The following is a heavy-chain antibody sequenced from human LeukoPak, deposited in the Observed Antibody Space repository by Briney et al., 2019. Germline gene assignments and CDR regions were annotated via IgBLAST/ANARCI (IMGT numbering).Heavy chain of an antibody. V-gene: IGHV1-2*06. J-gene: IGHJ6*02. Sequence: GASVKVSCKASGYTFTGYYMHWVRQAPGQGLEWMGRINPNSGGTNYAQKFQGRVTMTRDTSISTAYMELSRLRSDDTAVYYCARVYDFFYYYYYYGMDVWGQGTTVTVSS. D-gene: IGHD3-3*01. CDR1: GYTFTGYY. CDR3: ARVYDFFYYYYYYGMDV. CDR2: INPNSGGT.